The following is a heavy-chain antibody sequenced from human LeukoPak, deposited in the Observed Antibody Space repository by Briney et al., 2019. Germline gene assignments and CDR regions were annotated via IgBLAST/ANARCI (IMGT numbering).Heavy chain of an antibody. Sequence: GGSLRLSCAASGFTFSSYAMSWVRQAPGKGLEWVSAISGTGGSSYYADSVKGRFTISRDNSKNSLYLQMNSLRAEDTAVYYCARGLNDYLDIWGQGTMVTVSS. J-gene: IGHJ3*02. CDR3: ARGLNDYLDI. V-gene: IGHV3-23*01. CDR1: GFTFSSYA. CDR2: ISGTGGSS. D-gene: IGHD4-11*01.